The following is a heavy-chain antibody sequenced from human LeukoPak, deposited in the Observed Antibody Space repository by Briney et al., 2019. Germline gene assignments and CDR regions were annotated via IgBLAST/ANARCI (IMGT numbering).Heavy chain of an antibody. J-gene: IGHJ5*02. CDR3: ARGPSFDP. CDR1: GFTFSSYG. V-gene: IGHV3-48*01. Sequence: GGSLRLSCAASGFTFSSYGMHWVRQAPGKGLEWVSYISTSSSTIYYADSVKGRFTISRDNAKNSLYLQMNSLRAEDTAVYYCARGPSFDPWGQGTLVTVSS. CDR2: ISTSSSTI.